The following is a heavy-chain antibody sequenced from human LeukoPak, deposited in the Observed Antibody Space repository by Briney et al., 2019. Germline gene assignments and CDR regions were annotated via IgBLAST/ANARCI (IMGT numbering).Heavy chain of an antibody. Sequence: SETLSLTRTVSGGSISSYYWSWIRQPPGKGLEWIGYIYYSGSTNYNPSLKSRVTISVDTSRNQISLKLTSVTAADTAVYYCARGGATYYDILAGFFDYWGQGTLVSVSS. D-gene: IGHD3-9*01. CDR1: GGSISSYY. J-gene: IGHJ4*02. CDR3: ARGGATYYDILAGFFDY. V-gene: IGHV4-59*01. CDR2: IYYSGST.